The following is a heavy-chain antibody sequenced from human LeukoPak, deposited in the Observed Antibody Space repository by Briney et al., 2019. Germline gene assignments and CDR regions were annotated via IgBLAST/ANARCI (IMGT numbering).Heavy chain of an antibody. V-gene: IGHV3-21*01. CDR3: ASFPPYMVQTDAFDI. J-gene: IGHJ3*02. CDR1: GFTLSSYS. Sequence: NSGGSLRLSCAASGFTLSSYSMNWVRQAPGKGLEWVSSISRSSAYIYYADSVKGRFTISRDNAKNSLYLQMNSLRAEDTAVYYCASFPPYMVQTDAFDIWGQGTMVTVSS. D-gene: IGHD3-10*01. CDR2: ISRSSAYI.